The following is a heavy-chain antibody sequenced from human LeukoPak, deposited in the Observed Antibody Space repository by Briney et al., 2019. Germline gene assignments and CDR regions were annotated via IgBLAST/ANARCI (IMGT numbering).Heavy chain of an antibody. CDR3: ARQDDIVGANTLVH. D-gene: IGHD1-26*01. V-gene: IGHV4-59*08. J-gene: IGHJ4*02. CDR2: IYYSGST. Sequence: PSETLSLTCTVSGXSISSYYWSWIRQPPGKGLEWIGYIYYSGSTNYNPSLKSRVTISVDTSNNQVSLKLRSVTAADTAVYYCARQDDIVGANTLVHWGQGILVTVSS. CDR1: GXSISSYY.